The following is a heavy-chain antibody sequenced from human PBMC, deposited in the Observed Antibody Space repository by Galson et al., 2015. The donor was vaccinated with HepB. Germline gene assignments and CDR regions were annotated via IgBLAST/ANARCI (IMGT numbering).Heavy chain of an antibody. CDR2: TSFDANNK. Sequence: SLRLSCAASGFTFSTYDIHWVRQVPGKGLEWLAVTSFDANNKHYADSVKGRFSISRDNSTDTVFLQMNGLRAEDTAVYYCARGPSFLRGVDCGMDVWGQGTTVTVSS. CDR3: ARGPSFLRGVDCGMDV. D-gene: IGHD3-10*01. CDR1: GFTFSTYD. V-gene: IGHV3-30*03. J-gene: IGHJ6*02.